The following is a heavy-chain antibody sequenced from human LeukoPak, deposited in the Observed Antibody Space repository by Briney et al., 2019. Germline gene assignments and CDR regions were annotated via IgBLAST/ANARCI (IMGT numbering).Heavy chain of an antibody. J-gene: IGHJ6*03. V-gene: IGHV1-69*13. CDR2: IIPIFGSA. Sequence: SVKVSCKASGGTFSSYAISWVRQAPGQGLEWMGGIIPIFGSANYAQKFQGRVTITADESTSTAYMELSSLRSEDTALYYCARAPYSSGGSTNYSYYYYMDVWGKGTTVTVSS. CDR3: ARAPYSSGGSTNYSYYYYMDV. CDR1: GGTFSSYA. D-gene: IGHD6-19*01.